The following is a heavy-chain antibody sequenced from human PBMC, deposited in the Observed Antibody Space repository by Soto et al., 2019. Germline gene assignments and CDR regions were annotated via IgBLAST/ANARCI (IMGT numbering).Heavy chain of an antibody. J-gene: IGHJ4*02. D-gene: IGHD3-22*01. Sequence: GETLKISCEASGFTFTTCWMTCVRQAPGKGLEGVANINKDGSEKFYVDSVNGRFTISRDNAKNSLFLQMNSLRAEDTAVYYCATRPCEVNYYGVFDYWGQGAMVTVSS. CDR1: GFTFTTCW. CDR2: INKDGSEK. CDR3: ATRPCEVNYYGVFDY. V-gene: IGHV3-7*03.